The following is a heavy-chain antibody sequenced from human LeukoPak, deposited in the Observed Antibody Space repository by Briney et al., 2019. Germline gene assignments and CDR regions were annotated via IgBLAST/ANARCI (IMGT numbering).Heavy chain of an antibody. CDR3: AKLGISDGIDY. CDR2: ITGSGGST. Sequence: GGSLRLSCAASGFTFSSHAMTWVRQAPGKGLEWGSSITGSGGSTSYAASVKGRFTISRDNSKNTLYLQMNSLRAEDTAVYYCAKLGISDGIDYWGQGTLVTVSS. CDR1: GFTFSSHA. V-gene: IGHV3-23*01. J-gene: IGHJ4*02. D-gene: IGHD1-14*01.